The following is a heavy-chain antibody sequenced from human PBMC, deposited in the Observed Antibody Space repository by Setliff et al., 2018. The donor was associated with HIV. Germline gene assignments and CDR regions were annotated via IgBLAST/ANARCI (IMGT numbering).Heavy chain of an antibody. D-gene: IGHD6-19*01. J-gene: IGHJ4*02. Sequence: SETLSLTCTVYGVSFNSYSWAWIRQSPGKGLEWVGEVDHSGRTKESPSLKSRVTISADTSKNQFSLKVRSVTAADMAVYYCARDPSSGWSYYFDYWGQGTPVTV. CDR3: ARDPSSGWSYYFDY. CDR2: VDHSGRT. CDR1: GVSFNSYS. V-gene: IGHV4-34*01.